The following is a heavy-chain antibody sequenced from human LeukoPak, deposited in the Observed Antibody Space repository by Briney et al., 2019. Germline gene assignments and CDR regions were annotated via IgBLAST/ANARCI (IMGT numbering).Heavy chain of an antibody. CDR1: GGSISSSSYY. V-gene: IGHV4-39*07. CDR2: IYYSGST. Sequence: SETLSLTCTVSGGSISSSSYYWGWIRQPPGKGLEWIGSIYYSGSTYYNPSLKSRVTISVDTSKNQFSLKLSSVTAADTAVYYCARSSSSGWLEDYWGQGTLVTVSS. J-gene: IGHJ4*02. D-gene: IGHD6-19*01. CDR3: ARSSSSGWLEDY.